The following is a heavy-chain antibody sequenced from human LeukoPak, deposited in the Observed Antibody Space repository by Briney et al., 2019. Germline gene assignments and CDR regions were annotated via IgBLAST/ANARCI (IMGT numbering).Heavy chain of an antibody. CDR1: GFTINNNY. CDR2: IYSGDNT. D-gene: IGHD4-17*01. J-gene: IGHJ4*02. CDR3: AKGHSDFGTGFDL. Sequence: PGGSLRLSCAASGFTINNNYMNWVRQAPGKGLEWVSVIYSGDNTYYADSVKGRFTISRDNSKNTLYLQMNSLRAEDTAVYYCAKGHSDFGTGFDLWGQGTLVTVS. V-gene: IGHV3-53*01.